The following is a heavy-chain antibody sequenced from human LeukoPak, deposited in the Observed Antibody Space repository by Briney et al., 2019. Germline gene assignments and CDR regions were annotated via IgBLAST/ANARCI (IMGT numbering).Heavy chain of an antibody. D-gene: IGHD1-26*01. CDR1: GYTFTNYG. Sequence: ASVTVSCTASGYTFTNYGISWVRQAPGQGLEWMGWISAYNGDTRYAQKVQDRVTMTTDTSTSTAYMELRSLRSDDTAVYYCTRDKWEVLGGDYWGQGTLVTVSS. CDR2: ISAYNGDT. V-gene: IGHV1-18*01. J-gene: IGHJ4*02. CDR3: TRDKWEVLGGDY.